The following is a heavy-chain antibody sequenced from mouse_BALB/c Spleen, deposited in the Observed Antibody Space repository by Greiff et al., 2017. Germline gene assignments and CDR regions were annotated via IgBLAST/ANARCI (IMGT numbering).Heavy chain of an antibody. Sequence: EVNVVESGGGLVKPGGSLKLSCAASGFTFSSYAMSWVRQTPEKRLEWVASISSGGSTYYPDSVKGRFTISRDNARNILYLQMSSLRSEDTAMYYCARPTVVATGAMDYWGQGTSVTVSS. CDR2: ISSGGST. CDR1: GFTFSSYA. J-gene: IGHJ4*01. CDR3: ARPTVVATGAMDY. D-gene: IGHD1-1*01. V-gene: IGHV5-6-5*01.